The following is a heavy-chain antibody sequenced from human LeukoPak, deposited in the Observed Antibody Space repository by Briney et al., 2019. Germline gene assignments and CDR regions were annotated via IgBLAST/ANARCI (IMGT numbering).Heavy chain of an antibody. CDR2: ISYDGSNK. CDR3: ARNDYGDYIAYYGMDV. CDR1: GFTFSSYA. D-gene: IGHD4-17*01. J-gene: IGHJ6*02. V-gene: IGHV3-30-3*01. Sequence: GRSLRLSCAASGFTFSSYAMHWVRQAPGKGLEWVAVISYDGSNKYYADSVKGRFTISRDNPKNTLYLQMNSLRAEDTAVYYCARNDYGDYIAYYGMDVWGQGTTVTVSS.